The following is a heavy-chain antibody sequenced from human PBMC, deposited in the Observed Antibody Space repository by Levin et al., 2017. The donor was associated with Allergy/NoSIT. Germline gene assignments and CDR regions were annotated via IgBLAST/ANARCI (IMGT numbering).Heavy chain of an antibody. CDR2: IYFSGST. J-gene: IGHJ4*02. CDR1: SGSVSRSGYY. D-gene: IGHD4-17*01. V-gene: IGHV4-31*03. CDR3: ARYVYDDYAPDS. Sequence: SETLSLTCSVSSGSVSRSGYYWSWIRQHPGKGLEWIAYIYFSGSTYYNPSLKRRVSLSIDTSKNQFSLNLRNVTAADTAIYYCARYVYDDYAPDSWGRGTLVTVSS.